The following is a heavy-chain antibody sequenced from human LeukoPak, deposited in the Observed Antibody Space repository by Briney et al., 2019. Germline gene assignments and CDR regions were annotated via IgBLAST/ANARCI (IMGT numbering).Heavy chain of an antibody. CDR3: AGNSGSYRN. CDR1: GGSFSGYY. V-gene: IGHV4-34*01. J-gene: IGHJ4*02. CDR2: VNHSGST. Sequence: SETLSLTCAVYGGSFSGYYWSWIRQPPGKGLEWIGEVNHSGSTNYNPSLKSRVTISVDTSKNQFSLKLSSVTAADTAVYYCAGNSGSYRNWGQGTLVTVSS. D-gene: IGHD1-26*01.